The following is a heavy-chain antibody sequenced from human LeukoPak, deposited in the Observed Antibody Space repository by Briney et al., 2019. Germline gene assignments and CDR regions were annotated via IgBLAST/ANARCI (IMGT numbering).Heavy chain of an antibody. J-gene: IGHJ4*02. CDR2: IYHSGST. CDR1: GGSISSYY. CDR3: ARDRPYYFGSGSYYDGSDS. D-gene: IGHD3-10*01. V-gene: IGHV4-59*01. Sequence: SETLSLTCTVSGGSISSYYWSWLRQPPGKGLEWIGYIYHSGSTNYSPSLKSRVTISLDTSKNQFSLNLSSVTAADTAVYYCARDRPYYFGSGSYYDGSDSWGQGTLVTVSS.